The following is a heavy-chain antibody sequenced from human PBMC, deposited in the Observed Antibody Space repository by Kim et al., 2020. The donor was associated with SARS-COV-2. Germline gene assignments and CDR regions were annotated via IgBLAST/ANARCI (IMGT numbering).Heavy chain of an antibody. CDR1: GYTFTGYY. CDR3: ASFVVAGKGGGRNGMDV. J-gene: IGHJ6*02. V-gene: IGHV1-2*06. D-gene: IGHD2-15*01. CDR2: INPNSGGT. Sequence: ASVKVSCKASGYTFTGYYMHWVRQAPGQGLEWMGRINPNSGGTNYAQKFQGRVTMTRDTSISTAYMELSRLRSDDTAVYYCASFVVAGKGGGRNGMDVWGQGTTVTVSS.